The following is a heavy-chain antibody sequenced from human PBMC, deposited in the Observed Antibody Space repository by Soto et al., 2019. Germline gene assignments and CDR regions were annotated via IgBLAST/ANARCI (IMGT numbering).Heavy chain of an antibody. Sequence: EVQLVESGGGVVRPGGSLRLSCVVSGFSLDAYGMSGVRQAPGKGPELVAGMHRNGNSTGYADSVKGRVTISRDDAKNSLYLQMTRLRAEDTAFYYCARDHRWGYEYGDYGDSWGHGTLVTVSS. D-gene: IGHD4-17*01. CDR3: ARDHRWGYEYGDYGDS. V-gene: IGHV3-20*04. J-gene: IGHJ5*01. CDR2: MHRNGNST. CDR1: GFSLDAYG.